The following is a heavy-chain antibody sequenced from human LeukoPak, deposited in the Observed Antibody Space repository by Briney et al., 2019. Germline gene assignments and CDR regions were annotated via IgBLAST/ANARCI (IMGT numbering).Heavy chain of an antibody. CDR3: GRDLRTGISVAVYY. Sequence: GGSLRLSCAASGFTFSSYSMNWVRQAPGKGLEWVSSISSISSFIYYADSVMGRFTISRDNAKNSLYLQMNSLRAADTPMYYSGRDLRTGISVAVYYWGQGTLVTVSS. J-gene: IGHJ4*02. V-gene: IGHV3-21*01. CDR1: GFTFSSYS. CDR2: ISSISSFI. D-gene: IGHD6-19*01.